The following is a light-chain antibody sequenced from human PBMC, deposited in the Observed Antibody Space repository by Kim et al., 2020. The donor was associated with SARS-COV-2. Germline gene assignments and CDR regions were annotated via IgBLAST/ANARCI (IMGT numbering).Light chain of an antibody. CDR1: NRDIGTYDL. CDR2: EVA. CDR3: CSYTPTSTML. J-gene: IGLJ2*01. Sequence: GQSIIISCTGTNRDIGTYDLVSWYQQLPGKAPKLLIFEVARRPSGVSPRFFGSKSGSTATLTISGLQTDDEADYYCCSYTPTSTMLFGGGTQLTVL. V-gene: IGLV2-23*02.